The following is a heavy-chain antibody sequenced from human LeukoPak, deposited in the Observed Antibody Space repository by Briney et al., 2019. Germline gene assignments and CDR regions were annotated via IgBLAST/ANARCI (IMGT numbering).Heavy chain of an antibody. D-gene: IGHD3-3*01. J-gene: IGHJ3*02. Sequence: NPSETLSLTCAVYGGSFSGYYWSWIRQPPGKGLEWIGEINHSGSTNYNPSLKSRVTISVDTSKNQFSLKLSSVTAADTAVYYCAKDRERFLEWLLYPTDEWAFDIWGQGTMVTVSS. CDR3: AKDRERFLEWLLYPTDEWAFDI. CDR1: GGSFSGYY. CDR2: INHSGST. V-gene: IGHV4-34*01.